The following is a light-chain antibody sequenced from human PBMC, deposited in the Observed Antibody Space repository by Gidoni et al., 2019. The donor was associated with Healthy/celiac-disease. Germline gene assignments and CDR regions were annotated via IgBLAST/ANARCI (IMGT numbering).Light chain of an antibody. CDR1: GSTLGSNY. CDR2: RNN. CDR3: AAWDDSLSGLVV. V-gene: IGLV1-47*01. Sequence: QSVLTQPPSASGTPGQRVTISCSGSGSTLGSNYGYWYQQLPGTAPKLLCYRNNQRPPGVPDRFSGSKSGTSASLAISGLRSEDEADYYCAAWDDSLSGLVVFGGGTKLTVL. J-gene: IGLJ2*01.